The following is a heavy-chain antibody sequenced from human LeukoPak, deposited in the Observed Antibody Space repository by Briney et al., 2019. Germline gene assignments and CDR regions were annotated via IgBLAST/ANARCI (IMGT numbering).Heavy chain of an antibody. J-gene: IGHJ4*02. CDR1: GFTFSSYG. Sequence: PGGSLRLSCAAYGFTFSSYGMSWVRQAPGQGLEWVSAISGSGGSTYYADSVKGRFTISRDNSKNTLYLQMNSLRADDTAVYYCAKDLGIGGSGFWGQGTLVTVSS. CDR3: AKDLGIGGSGF. CDR2: ISGSGGST. D-gene: IGHD3-10*01. V-gene: IGHV3-23*01.